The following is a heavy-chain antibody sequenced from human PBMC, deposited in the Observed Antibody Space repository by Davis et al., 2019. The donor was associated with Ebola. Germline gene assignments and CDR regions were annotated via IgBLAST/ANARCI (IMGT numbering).Heavy chain of an antibody. D-gene: IGHD3-22*01. CDR1: GFTSYHP. J-gene: IGHJ4*01. CDR2: IAYDGTTQ. Sequence: GESLKISCAASGFTSYHPMHWVRQPPGKGLEWVAVIAYDGTTQYYADSVKGRFTISRDNSKNTLYLQMNSLRDEDTAVYYCARDGLAAGGVTMKCLDYWGHGALVTVSS. CDR3: ARDGLAAGGVTMKCLDY. V-gene: IGHV3-30*14.